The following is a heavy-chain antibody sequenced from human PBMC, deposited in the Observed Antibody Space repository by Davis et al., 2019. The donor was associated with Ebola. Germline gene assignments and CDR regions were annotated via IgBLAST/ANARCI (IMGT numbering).Heavy chain of an antibody. Sequence: GESLKISCAASGFTFSSYWMHWVRQTPGKGLVWVSRINTDGSFTDYADSVKGRFTISRDNARNTVSLQMNSLRAEDTAVYYCARGSTTVTTPLDYWGQGTLVTVSS. V-gene: IGHV3-74*01. CDR2: INTDGSFT. J-gene: IGHJ4*02. CDR1: GFTFSSYW. D-gene: IGHD4-17*01. CDR3: ARGSTTVTTPLDY.